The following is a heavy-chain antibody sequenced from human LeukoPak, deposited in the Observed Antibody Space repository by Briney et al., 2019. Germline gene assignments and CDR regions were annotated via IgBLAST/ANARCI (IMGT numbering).Heavy chain of an antibody. CDR3: ARDMEMATIFGSNSYFDY. V-gene: IGHV3-53*01. Sequence: GGSLRLSCAASGFTVSSNYMTWVRQAPGKGLEWVSVIYSGGTTYYADSVKGRFTVSRDNSKNTLYLQMNSLRAEDTAVYYCARDMEMATIFGSNSYFDYWGQGTLVTVSS. CDR1: GFTVSSNY. D-gene: IGHD5-24*01. J-gene: IGHJ4*02. CDR2: IYSGGTT.